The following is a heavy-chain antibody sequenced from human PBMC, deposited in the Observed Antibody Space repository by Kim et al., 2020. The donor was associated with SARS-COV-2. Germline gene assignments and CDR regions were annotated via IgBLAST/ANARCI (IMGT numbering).Heavy chain of an antibody. D-gene: IGHD5-12*01. CDR3: ARDPHWWLRLFGY. V-gene: IGHV7-4-1*02. J-gene: IGHJ4*02. Sequence: YAQGFTGRLVFSLDTSVSTAYLQISSLKAEDTAVYYCARDPHWWLRLFGYWGQGTLVTVSS.